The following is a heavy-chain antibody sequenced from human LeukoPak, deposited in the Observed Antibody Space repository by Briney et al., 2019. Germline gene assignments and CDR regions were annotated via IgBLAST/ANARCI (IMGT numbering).Heavy chain of an antibody. D-gene: IGHD5-18*01. V-gene: IGHV4-59*08. J-gene: IGHJ2*01. CDR3: ARHVSDQQLWSLDWYFDL. CDR2: IYYSGST. CDR1: GGSISSYY. Sequence: SSETLSLTCTVSGGSISSYYWSWIRQPPGKGLEWIGYIYYSGSTNYNPSLKSRVTISVDTSKNQFSLKLSSVTAADTAVYYCARHVSDQQLWSLDWYFDLWGRGTLVTVSS.